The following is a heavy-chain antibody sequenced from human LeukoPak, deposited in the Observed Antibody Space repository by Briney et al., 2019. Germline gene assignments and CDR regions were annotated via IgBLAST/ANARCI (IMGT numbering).Heavy chain of an antibody. J-gene: IGHJ4*02. Sequence: PSETLSLTCAVYGGSFSGYYWSWIRQPPGKGLEWIGEINHSGSTNYNPSLKSRGTISVDMSKNQFSLKLSSVTAADTAVYYCARVGAYYYDSSGYGYWGQGTLVTVSS. D-gene: IGHD3-22*01. CDR3: ARVGAYYYDSSGYGY. V-gene: IGHV4-34*01. CDR2: INHSGST. CDR1: GGSFSGYY.